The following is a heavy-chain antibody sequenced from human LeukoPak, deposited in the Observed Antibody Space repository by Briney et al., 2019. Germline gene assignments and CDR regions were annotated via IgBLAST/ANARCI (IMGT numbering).Heavy chain of an antibody. J-gene: IGHJ6*03. Sequence: GGSLRLSCAASGFTFRSYGMHWVRQAPGKGLEWVSAISGSGGSTYYADSVKGRFTISRDNSKNTLYLQMNSLRAEDTAVYYCARASTQPGYYESDYYYMDVWGKGTTVTVSS. CDR3: ARASTQPGYYESDYYYMDV. CDR1: GFTFRSYG. D-gene: IGHD3-22*01. CDR2: ISGSGGST. V-gene: IGHV3-23*01.